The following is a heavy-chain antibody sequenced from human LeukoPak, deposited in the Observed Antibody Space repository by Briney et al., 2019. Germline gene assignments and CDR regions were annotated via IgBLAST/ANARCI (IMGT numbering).Heavy chain of an antibody. CDR3: ARSSIVVVSILDY. CDR2: INSDGSST. J-gene: IGHJ4*02. CDR1: GFTLSSYW. D-gene: IGHD2-2*01. V-gene: IGHV3-74*01. Sequence: GGSLRLSCAASGFTLSSYWMHWVRQAPGKGLVWVSRINSDGSSTIYADSVKGRFTISRDNSKNTLYLQMGSLRAEDMAVYYCARSSIVVVSILDYWGQGTLVTVSS.